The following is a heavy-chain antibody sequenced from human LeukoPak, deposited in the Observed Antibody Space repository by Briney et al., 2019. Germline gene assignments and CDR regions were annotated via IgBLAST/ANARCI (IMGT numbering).Heavy chain of an antibody. V-gene: IGHV4-34*01. CDR1: GGSISSYY. J-gene: IGHJ6*04. CDR2: INHSGST. Sequence: SETLSLTCTVSGGSISSYYWSWIRQPPGKGLEWIGEINHSGSTNYNPSLKSRVTISVDTSKNHFSLKLSSVTAADTAVYYCASAGAKDVWGKGTTVTVSS. CDR3: ASAGAKDV.